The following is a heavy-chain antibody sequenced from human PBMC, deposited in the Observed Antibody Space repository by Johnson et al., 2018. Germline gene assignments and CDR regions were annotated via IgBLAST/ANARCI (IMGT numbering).Heavy chain of an antibody. CDR3: AKVSRYYDYDGMDV. J-gene: IGHJ6*02. CDR2: IGSSTTYI. Sequence: VQLQESGGGLVQPGGSLRLSCAASGFTFSSYWMHWVRQAPGKGLEWVSSIGSSTTYIYYADSMTGRFTISRDNAKNSLYLQMNSLRAEDTALYYCAKVSRYYDYDGMDVWGQGTTVTASS. CDR1: GFTFSSYW. V-gene: IGHV3-21*04.